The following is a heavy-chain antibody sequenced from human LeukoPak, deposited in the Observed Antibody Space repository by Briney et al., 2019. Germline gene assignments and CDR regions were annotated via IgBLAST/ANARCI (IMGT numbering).Heavy chain of an antibody. Sequence: TSGSTNYNPSLKSRVTMSVDTSKNQFSLKLSSVTAADTAVYYCARVSNGGGPPSSYFDYWGQGTLVTVSS. V-gene: IGHV4-4*07. CDR3: ARVSNGGGPPSSYFDY. D-gene: IGHD2-8*02. CDR2: TSGST. J-gene: IGHJ4*02.